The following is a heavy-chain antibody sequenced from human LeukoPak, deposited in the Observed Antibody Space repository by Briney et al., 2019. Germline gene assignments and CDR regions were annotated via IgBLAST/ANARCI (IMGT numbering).Heavy chain of an antibody. Sequence: GGSLRLSCAASDFTFRSYAMSWVRQAPGKGLEWVSAISGSGGSTYYADSVKGRFTISRDNSKNTLYLQMNSLRAEDTAVYYCAKASAMIVVVSKHFDYWGQGTLVTVSS. J-gene: IGHJ4*02. CDR2: ISGSGGST. D-gene: IGHD3-22*01. CDR3: AKASAMIVVVSKHFDY. V-gene: IGHV3-23*01. CDR1: DFTFRSYA.